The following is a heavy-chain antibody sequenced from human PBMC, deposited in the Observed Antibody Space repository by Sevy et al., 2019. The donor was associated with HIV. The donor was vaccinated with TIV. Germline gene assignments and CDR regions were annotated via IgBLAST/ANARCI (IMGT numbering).Heavy chain of an antibody. CDR1: GFSFSSYG. CDR2: IRHDGSTK. V-gene: IGHV3-30*02. J-gene: IGHJ6*02. Sequence: GGSLRLSCAASGFSFSSYGMHWVRQAPGKGLEWVTSIRHDGSTKYYVDSVRGRFTISRDNSKSTLYLQMNSLRREDTAVYYCVKGPHPAVTTSYGMDVWGQGTTVTVSS. D-gene: IGHD4-17*01. CDR3: VKGPHPAVTTSYGMDV.